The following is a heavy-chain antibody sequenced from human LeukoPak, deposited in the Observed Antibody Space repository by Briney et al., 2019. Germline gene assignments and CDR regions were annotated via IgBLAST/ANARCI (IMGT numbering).Heavy chain of an antibody. J-gene: IGHJ6*02. CDR3: ARSDSRNWYSYYGMDV. CDR1: GGSISSYY. D-gene: IGHD1-20*01. V-gene: IGHV4-59*08. Sequence: SETLSLTCTVSGGSISSYYWSWIRQPPGKGLEWIGYIYYSGSTNYNPSLKSRVTISVDTSKNLFSLKLSSVTAADTAVYHCARSDSRNWYSYYGMDVWGQGTTVTVSS. CDR2: IYYSGST.